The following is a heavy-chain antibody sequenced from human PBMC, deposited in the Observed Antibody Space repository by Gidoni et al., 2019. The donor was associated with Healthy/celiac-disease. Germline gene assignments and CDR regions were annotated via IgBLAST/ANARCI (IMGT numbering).Heavy chain of an antibody. CDR3: ARGRGSGWVSVYFDY. Sequence: QVQLQQWGAGLLKPSETLSLTCAVYGGSFSGYYWSWIRQPPGKGLEWIGEINHSGSTNYNPSLKSRVTISVDTSKNRFSLKLSSVTAADTAVYYCARGRGSGWVSVYFDYWGQGTLVTVSS. V-gene: IGHV4-34*01. CDR2: INHSGST. D-gene: IGHD3-22*01. CDR1: GGSFSGYY. J-gene: IGHJ4*02.